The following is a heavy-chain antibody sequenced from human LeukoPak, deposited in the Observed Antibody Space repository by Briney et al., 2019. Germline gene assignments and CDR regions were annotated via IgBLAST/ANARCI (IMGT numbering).Heavy chain of an antibody. D-gene: IGHD2-21*01. CDR2: TNSDGSST. CDR1: GFTFSSYW. Sequence: GGSLRLSCAASGFTFSSYWMHWVRHAPGKGLVWVSRTNSDGSSTNYADSVKGRFTISRDNSKNTLYLQMDSLTAADTAVYYCAKPSVTVVAVPMDVWGQGTTVLVSS. CDR3: AKPSVTVVAVPMDV. V-gene: IGHV3-74*01. J-gene: IGHJ6*02.